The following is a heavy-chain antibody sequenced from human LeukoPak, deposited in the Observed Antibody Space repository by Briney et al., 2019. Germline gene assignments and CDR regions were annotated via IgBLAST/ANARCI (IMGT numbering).Heavy chain of an antibody. CDR3: ASALKPVTTRWYFDL. J-gene: IGHJ2*01. CDR2: IIPILGIA. D-gene: IGHD4-17*01. Sequence: GASVKVTCKASGISFSSSAISWVRQAPGQGLEWMGRIIPILGIANYAQKFQGRVTITADKSTSTAYMELSSLRSEDTAVYYCASALKPVTTRWYFDLWGRGTLVTVSS. V-gene: IGHV1-69*04. CDR1: GISFSSSA.